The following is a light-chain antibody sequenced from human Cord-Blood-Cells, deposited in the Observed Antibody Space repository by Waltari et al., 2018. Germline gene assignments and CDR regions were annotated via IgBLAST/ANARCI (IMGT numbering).Light chain of an antibody. CDR1: SSDVGGFNS. V-gene: IGLV2-8*01. Sequence: QSALTQPPSASGSPGQSVTISCTGTSSDVGGFNSVYWYQQHPGKAPKLMIYEVSKRPSGVPDRFAGSKSGNTASLTVSGLQAEDEADYYCSSYAGSNNFEVFGGGTKLTVL. CDR3: SSYAGSNNFEV. CDR2: EVS. J-gene: IGLJ3*02.